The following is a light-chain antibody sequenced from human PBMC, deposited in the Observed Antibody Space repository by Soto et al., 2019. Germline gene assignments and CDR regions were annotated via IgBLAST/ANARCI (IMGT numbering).Light chain of an antibody. CDR3: VSFTVAFSCV. CDR2: DVS. CDR1: SGDVGAYDF. J-gene: IGLJ1*01. Sequence: QSVLTQPASVSGSPGQSITISCTGTSGDVGAYDFVSWYQHHPGKAPRLVIYDVSRRPAGASDRFSGSKSGSTASLTISTLQAEDGANYYCVSFTVAFSCVCGTVTKV. V-gene: IGLV2-14*01.